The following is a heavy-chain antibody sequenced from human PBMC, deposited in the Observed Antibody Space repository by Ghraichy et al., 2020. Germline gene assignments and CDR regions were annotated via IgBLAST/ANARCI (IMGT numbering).Heavy chain of an antibody. CDR3: AREETLNGYFDL. Sequence: SCTVSGGSISSYYWSWIRQPPGKGLEWIGYIYYSGSTNYNPSLKSRVTISVDTSKNQFSLKLSSVTAADTAVYYCAREETLNGYFDLWGRGTLVTVSS. V-gene: IGHV4-59*01. CDR1: GGSISSYY. D-gene: IGHD1-1*01. J-gene: IGHJ2*01. CDR2: IYYSGST.